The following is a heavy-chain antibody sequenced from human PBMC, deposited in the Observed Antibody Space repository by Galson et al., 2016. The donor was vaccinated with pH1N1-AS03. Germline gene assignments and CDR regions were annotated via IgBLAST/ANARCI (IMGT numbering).Heavy chain of an antibody. CDR3: ARRDRGWNWYFDL. D-gene: IGHD6-19*01. Sequence: SLRLSCAASGCTFSDYYMCLMRQAPGKGREGVSYIRISSSYTHYPTSVKGRFTISRDNAKNSLYLQMNSLIAEDTAVYYCARRDRGWNWYFDLWGQGTLVTVSS. V-gene: IGHV3-11*03. CDR2: IRISSSYT. CDR1: GCTFSDYY. J-gene: IGHJ2*01.